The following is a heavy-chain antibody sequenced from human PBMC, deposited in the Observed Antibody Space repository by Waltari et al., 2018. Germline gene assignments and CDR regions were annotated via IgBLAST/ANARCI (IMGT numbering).Heavy chain of an antibody. CDR3: ARQLAASWYFDL. J-gene: IGHJ2*01. CDR1: GSIFPNYW. Sequence: EVQLMQSGADVKKPGESLTLSCKGSGSIFPNYWIGWVRQMPGKGLEWMGIIYPDDSSTKYSPSFQGQVTISADKSTSTAFLQWSRLRASDTAMYYCARQLAASWYFDLWGRGTLVTVSS. CDR2: IYPDDSST. D-gene: IGHD2-15*01. V-gene: IGHV5-51*01.